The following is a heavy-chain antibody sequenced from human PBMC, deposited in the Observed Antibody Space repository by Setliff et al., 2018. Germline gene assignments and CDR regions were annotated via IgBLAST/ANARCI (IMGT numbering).Heavy chain of an antibody. CDR3: ARGQRYCSGGSCYYYMDV. V-gene: IGHV4-4*07. D-gene: IGHD2-15*01. J-gene: IGHJ6*03. CDR2: IYTSGST. CDR1: GGSISSYY. Sequence: SETLSLTCTVSGGSISSYYWSWIRQPAGKGLEWIGRIYTSGSTNYNPSLKSRVTMSVDTSKNQFSLKLSSVTAADTAVYYCARGQRYCSGGSCYYYMDVGGKGTTVTVSS.